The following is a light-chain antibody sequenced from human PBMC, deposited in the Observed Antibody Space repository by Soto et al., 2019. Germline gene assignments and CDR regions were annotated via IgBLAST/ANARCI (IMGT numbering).Light chain of an antibody. CDR3: QQYNNWPLT. CDR1: QNIYNN. CDR2: HAS. V-gene: IGKV3-15*01. J-gene: IGKJ4*01. Sequence: EIVMTQSPATLSVSPGERATLSCRADQNIYNNLAWYQQKPGQAPRLLSYHASSRATGIPARFSGSGSGTDFTLTITSLQSEDFAVYYCQQYNNWPLTFGGGTKVEIK.